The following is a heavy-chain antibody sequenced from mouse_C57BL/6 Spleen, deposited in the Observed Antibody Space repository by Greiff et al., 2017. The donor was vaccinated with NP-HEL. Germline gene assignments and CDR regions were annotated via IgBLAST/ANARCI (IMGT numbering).Heavy chain of an antibody. V-gene: IGHV5-16*01. CDR2: INYDGSST. CDR1: GFTFSDYY. CDR3: AREYYDFDY. Sequence: EVKLVESEGGLVQPGSSMKLSCTASGFTFSDYYMAWVRQVPEKGLEWVANINYDGSSTYYLDSLKSRFIISRDNAKNILYLQMSSLKSEEAATYCCAREYYDFDYWGQGTTLTVSS. D-gene: IGHD1-1*01. J-gene: IGHJ2*01.